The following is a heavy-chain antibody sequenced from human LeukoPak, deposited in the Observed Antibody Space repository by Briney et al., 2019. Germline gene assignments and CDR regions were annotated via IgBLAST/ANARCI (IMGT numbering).Heavy chain of an antibody. D-gene: IGHD3/OR15-3a*01. CDR2: INSDGSRT. J-gene: IGHJ4*02. V-gene: IGHV3-74*01. CDR1: GFTFSSYW. CDR3: ARARGNNYGFFDY. Sequence: GGSLRLSCVVSGFTFSSYWMHWVRQAPGKGLVWVSRINSDGSRTYYADSVKGRFTISIDNAKNTLYLQMNSLRAEDTAVYYCARARGNNYGFFDYWGQGILVTVSS.